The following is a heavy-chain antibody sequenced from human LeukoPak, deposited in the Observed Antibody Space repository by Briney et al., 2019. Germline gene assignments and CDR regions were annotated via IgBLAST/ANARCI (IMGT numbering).Heavy chain of an antibody. CDR2: ISNYNGDT. CDR3: ARALYSDSSGYYPGLDH. CDR1: GYTFNSYA. V-gene: IGHV1-18*01. D-gene: IGHD3-22*01. J-gene: IGHJ4*02. Sequence: ASVKVSCKASGYTFNSYAFSWVRQAPGQGLEWVGWISNYNGDTNYAQTFQGRVTMTTDTSTKTSSMELRNLGSDDTAVYYCARALYSDSSGYYPGLDHWGQGTLVTVSS.